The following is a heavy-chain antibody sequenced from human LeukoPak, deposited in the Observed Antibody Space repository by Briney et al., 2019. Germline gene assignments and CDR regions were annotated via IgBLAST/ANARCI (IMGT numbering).Heavy chain of an antibody. J-gene: IGHJ5*02. CDR2: ISTSGRT. CDR1: GDSITRGSYY. Sequence: SETLSLTCTVSGDSITRGSYYWSWIRQPAGKGLEWIGRISTSGRTYYNPSLKSRVTISVDTSKNQFSLRLSSVTAADTAVYYCAGERGTRKTVRGVITNWFDPWGQGTLVTVSS. D-gene: IGHD3-10*01. CDR3: AGERGTRKTVRGVITNWFDP. V-gene: IGHV4-61*02.